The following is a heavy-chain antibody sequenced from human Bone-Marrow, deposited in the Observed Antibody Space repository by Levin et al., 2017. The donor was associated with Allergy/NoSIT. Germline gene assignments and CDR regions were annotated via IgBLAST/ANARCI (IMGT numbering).Heavy chain of an antibody. J-gene: IGHJ5*02. CDR2: IDRDDDK. V-gene: IGHV2-70*01. D-gene: IGHD6-13*01. CDR1: GFSLSTSGMC. Sequence: SGPTLVKPTQTLTLTCTFSGFSLSTSGMCVSWIRQPPGKALEWLALIDRDDDKYYSTSLKTRLTISKDTSKNQVVLTMTNMDPVDTATYYCARILCSSWYLDGSGGWFDTWGQGTLVTVSS. CDR3: ARILCSSWYLDGSGGWFDT.